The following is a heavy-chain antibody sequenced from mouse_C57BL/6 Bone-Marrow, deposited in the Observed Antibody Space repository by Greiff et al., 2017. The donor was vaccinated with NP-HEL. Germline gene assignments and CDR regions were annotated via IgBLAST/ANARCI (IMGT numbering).Heavy chain of an antibody. CDR3: ARSDYGCGYGY. V-gene: IGHV1-54*01. J-gene: IGHJ2*01. D-gene: IGHD1-1*01. Sequence: QVQLQQSGAELVRPGTSVKVSCKASGYAFTNYLIEWVKQRPGQGLEWIGVINPGSGGTNYNEKFKGKATLTADKSSSTAYMQLSSLTSEDSAVYCCARSDYGCGYGYWGQGTTLTVSS. CDR1: GYAFTNYL. CDR2: INPGSGGT.